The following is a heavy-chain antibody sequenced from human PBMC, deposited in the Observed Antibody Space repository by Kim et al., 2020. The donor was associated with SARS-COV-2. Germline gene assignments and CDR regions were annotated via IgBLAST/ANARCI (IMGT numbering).Heavy chain of an antibody. Sequence: GCTNYTPSRQSRVTISGETSKTQFSLKLSYVTAADTAVYYCARWVDAFDIWGQGTMVTVSS. J-gene: IGHJ3*02. V-gene: IGHV4-34*01. CDR2: GCT. CDR3: ARWVDAFDI.